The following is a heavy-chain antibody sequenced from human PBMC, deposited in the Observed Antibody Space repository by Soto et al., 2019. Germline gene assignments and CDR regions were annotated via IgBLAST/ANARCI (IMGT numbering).Heavy chain of an antibody. CDR2: LYDSVNT. Sequence: KPSETLSRTCTVSGDSLSRGGHYWSWIGQHPGKGLEWIGHLYDSVNTYYSPSLRSRVTISADMSKNQFSLNLRSATAADTAVYYCARACNTEYKEILTDGWRQGTL. D-gene: IGHD7-27*01. V-gene: IGHV4-31*03. J-gene: IGHJ4*02. CDR3: ARACNTEYKEILTDG. CDR1: GDSLSRGGHY.